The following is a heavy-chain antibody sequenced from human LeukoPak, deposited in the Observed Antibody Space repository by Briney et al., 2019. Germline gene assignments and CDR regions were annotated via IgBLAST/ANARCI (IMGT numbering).Heavy chain of an antibody. CDR1: GGSFSGYY. CDR3: ASYSGWFLYYFDY. Sequence: SETLSLTCAVYGGSFSGYYWSWIRQPPGKGLEWIGEINHSGSTNYNPSLKSRVTISVDTSKNQFSLKLSSVTAADTAVYYCASYSGWFLYYFDYWGQGTLVTVSS. J-gene: IGHJ4*02. CDR2: INHSGST. D-gene: IGHD6-19*01. V-gene: IGHV4-34*01.